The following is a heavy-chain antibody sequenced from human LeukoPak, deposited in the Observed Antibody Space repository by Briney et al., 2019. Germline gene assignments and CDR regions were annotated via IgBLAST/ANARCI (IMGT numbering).Heavy chain of an antibody. V-gene: IGHV1-2*02. Sequence: ASVKVSCKASGYTFTGYYMHWVRQAPGQGLEWMGWINPNSGGTNYAQKFQGRVTMTRDTSISTAYMEPSRLRSDDTAVYYCARGSTYYYDSTGAFDIWGQGTMVTVSS. CDR2: INPNSGGT. CDR3: ARGSTYYYDSTGAFDI. CDR1: GYTFTGYY. J-gene: IGHJ3*02. D-gene: IGHD3-22*01.